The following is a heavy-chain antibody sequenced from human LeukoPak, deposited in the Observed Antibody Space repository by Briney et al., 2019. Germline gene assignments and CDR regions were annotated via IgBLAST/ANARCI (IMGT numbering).Heavy chain of an antibody. J-gene: IGHJ6*03. CDR2: IKQDGSEK. CDR3: AKGGGSHQYYHMDV. V-gene: IGHV3-7*01. Sequence: GGSLRLSCAASGFTFSSYWMSWVRQAPGKGLEWVANIKQDGSEKYYVDSVKGRFTISRDNAKNSLYLQMNSLRAEDTAVYYCAKGGGSHQYYHMDVWGKGTTVTISS. CDR1: GFTFSSYW.